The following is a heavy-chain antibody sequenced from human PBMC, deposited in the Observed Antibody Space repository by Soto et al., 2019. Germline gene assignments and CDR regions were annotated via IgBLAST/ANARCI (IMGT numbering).Heavy chain of an antibody. Sequence: GGSLRLSCAASGFTLSSYAMSWVRQAPGKGLEWVSAISGSGGSTYYADSVKGRFTISRDNSKNTLYLQMNSLRAEDTAVYYCAKPRGFDGSGSISLPAFFDYWGQGTLVTVSS. CDR3: AKPRGFDGSGSISLPAFFDY. CDR2: ISGSGGST. D-gene: IGHD3-10*01. V-gene: IGHV3-23*01. J-gene: IGHJ4*02. CDR1: GFTLSSYA.